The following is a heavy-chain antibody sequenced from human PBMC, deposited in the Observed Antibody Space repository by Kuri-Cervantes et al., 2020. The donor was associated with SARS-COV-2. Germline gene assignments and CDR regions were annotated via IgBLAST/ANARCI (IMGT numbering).Heavy chain of an antibody. CDR2: IHHSGST. CDR3: ARVEGAAAGTPSGNLDY. V-gene: IGHV4-30-2*01. CDR1: GGSISSGGNY. Sequence: SETLSLTCTVSGGSISSGGNYWNWIRQPPGKGLEWIGYIHHSGSTYYNPSLKSRVTISVDRSKNQFSLKLSSVTAADTAVYYCARVEGAAAGTPSGNLDYWGQGTLVTVSS. D-gene: IGHD6-13*01. J-gene: IGHJ4*02.